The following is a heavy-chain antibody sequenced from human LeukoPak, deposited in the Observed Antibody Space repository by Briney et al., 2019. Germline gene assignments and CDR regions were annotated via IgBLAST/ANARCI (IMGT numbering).Heavy chain of an antibody. CDR3: ARDNSVGDNAWWFDP. CDR1: GYTFTRYY. V-gene: IGHV1-46*01. J-gene: IGHJ5*02. Sequence: ASVTVSCKASGYTFTRYYMHWVRQAPGQGPEWMGIINPSGGSTSYAQRFQGRVTMTRDMSTSTDYMELSSLRSEDTAIYYCARDNSVGDNAWWFDPWGQGTLVTVSS. CDR2: INPSGGST. D-gene: IGHD1-26*01.